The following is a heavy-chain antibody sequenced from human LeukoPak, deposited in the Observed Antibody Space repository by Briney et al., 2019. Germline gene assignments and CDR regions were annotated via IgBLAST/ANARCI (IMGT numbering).Heavy chain of an antibody. CDR1: GFTFSSYA. Sequence: GGSLRLSCAASGFTFSSYAMHWVRQAPGKGLEWVAVISYDGSYKYYADSVKGRFTISRDNSKNTLYLQMNSLRAEDTAVYYCAKGPYSSSSEWFDPWGQGTLVTVSS. J-gene: IGHJ5*02. D-gene: IGHD6-6*01. V-gene: IGHV3-30*04. CDR2: ISYDGSYK. CDR3: AKGPYSSSSEWFDP.